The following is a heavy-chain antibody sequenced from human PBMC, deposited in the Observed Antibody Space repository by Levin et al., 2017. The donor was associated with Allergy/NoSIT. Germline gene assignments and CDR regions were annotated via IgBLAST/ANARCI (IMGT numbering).Heavy chain of an antibody. V-gene: IGHV4-59*08. Sequence: SQTLSLTCTVSGGSIRSSYWSWIRQPPGKGLEWIGYIYYSGSTNYNPSLKSRVTISVDTSKNQFSLKLSSVTAADTAVYYCARHSHWNAHFDYWGQGTLVTVSS. J-gene: IGHJ4*02. CDR3: ARHSHWNAHFDY. CDR1: GGSIRSSY. CDR2: IYYSGST. D-gene: IGHD1-1*01.